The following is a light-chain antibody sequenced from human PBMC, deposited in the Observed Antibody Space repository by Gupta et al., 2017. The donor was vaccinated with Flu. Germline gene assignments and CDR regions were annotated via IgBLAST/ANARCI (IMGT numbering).Light chain of an antibody. J-gene: IGKJ2*01. Sequence: EIVLTQSPGTLSLSPGERATLSCRASQSVSSSYLAWYQQKPGQAPRLLIYGASSRATGITDRFSGSGAGTDFTLTSSRLEPEDCAVYYWQQYGSSRTFGQGTKLEIK. CDR2: GAS. CDR1: QSVSSSY. V-gene: IGKV3-20*01. CDR3: QQYGSSRT.